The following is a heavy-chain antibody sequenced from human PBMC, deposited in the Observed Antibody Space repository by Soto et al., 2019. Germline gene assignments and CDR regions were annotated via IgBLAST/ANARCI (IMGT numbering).Heavy chain of an antibody. D-gene: IGHD6-6*01. J-gene: IGHJ4*02. CDR2: ISYDGSNK. CDR1: GFTFSSYA. V-gene: IGHV3-30-3*01. Sequence: QVQLVESGGGVVQPGRSLRLSCAASGFTFSSYAMHWVRQAPGKGLEWVAVISYDGSNKYYADSVKGRFTISRDNSKNTLYLQMNSLRAEDTAVYYCARAGSSSSRPSYFDYWGQGTLVTVSS. CDR3: ARAGSSSSRPSYFDY.